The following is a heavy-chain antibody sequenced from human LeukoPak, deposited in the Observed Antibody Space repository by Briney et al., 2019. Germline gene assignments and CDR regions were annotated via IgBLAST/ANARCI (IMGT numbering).Heavy chain of an antibody. CDR1: GFTFSSYS. V-gene: IGHV3-21*01. CDR2: ISSSSSYI. CDR3: ARVHYSWYQLLFAGWFDP. J-gene: IGHJ5*02. D-gene: IGHD2-2*01. Sequence: GGSLRLSCAASGFTFSSYSMNWVRQAPGKGLEWVSSISSSSSYIYYEDSVKGRFTISRDNAKNSLYLQMNSLRAEDTAVYYCARVHYSWYQLLFAGWFDPWGQGTLVTVSS.